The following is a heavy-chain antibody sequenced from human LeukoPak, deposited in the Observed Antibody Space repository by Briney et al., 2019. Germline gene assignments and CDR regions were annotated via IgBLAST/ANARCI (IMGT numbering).Heavy chain of an antibody. CDR1: GFTFSDYY. Sequence: PGGSLILSCAASGFTFSDYYMSWIRQAPGKGLEWISYISSSGSTIYYADSVKGRFTISKDNAKNSLYLQMNSLRAEDTAVYYCAKDHLPGIVVADRDYWGQGTLVTVSS. CDR3: AKDHLPGIVVADRDY. V-gene: IGHV3-11*01. D-gene: IGHD6-19*01. J-gene: IGHJ4*02. CDR2: ISSSGSTI.